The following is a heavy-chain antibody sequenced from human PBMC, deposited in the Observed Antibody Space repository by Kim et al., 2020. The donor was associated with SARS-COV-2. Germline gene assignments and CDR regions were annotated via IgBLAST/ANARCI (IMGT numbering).Heavy chain of an antibody. CDR3: ARDRVRGPGGGDAFDI. Sequence: ASVKVSCKASGYTFTGYYMHWVRQAPGQGLEWMGWINPNSGGTNYAQKFQGRVTMTRDTSISTAYMELSRLRSDDTAVYYCARDRVRGPGGGDAFDIWGQGTMVTVSS. CDR1: GYTFTGYY. J-gene: IGHJ3*02. CDR2: INPNSGGT. D-gene: IGHD3-16*01. V-gene: IGHV1-2*02.